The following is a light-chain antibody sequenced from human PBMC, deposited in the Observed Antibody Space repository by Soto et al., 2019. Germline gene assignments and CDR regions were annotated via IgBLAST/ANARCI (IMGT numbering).Light chain of an antibody. Sequence: IGVKQFPRTLSRSTGERAALSCRASQGVSNTLAWYQQKPGQAPRLLIYDASSRATGIPDRFSGSGSGTEFTLTISSLQSEDFAVYYCQQYGSSPITFGQGTRLEIK. J-gene: IGKJ5*01. CDR2: DAS. V-gene: IGKV3-20*01. CDR1: QGVSNT. CDR3: QQYGSSPIT.